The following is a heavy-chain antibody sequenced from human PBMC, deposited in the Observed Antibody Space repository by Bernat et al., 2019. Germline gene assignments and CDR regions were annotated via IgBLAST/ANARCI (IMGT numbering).Heavy chain of an antibody. Sequence: QLQLQESGPGLVKPSETLFLTCTVSGGSISSSSYYWGWIRQPPGKGLGWIGSIYYIGSTYYNPSLKTRVTISVDTSKNQFSLRRSSVAAADTAVCYCARRSDLWENYWFDPWGQGTLVTVSS. V-gene: IGHV4-39*01. CDR2: IYYIGST. CDR3: ARRSDLWENYWFDP. CDR1: GGSISSSSYY. J-gene: IGHJ5*02. D-gene: IGHD1-26*01.